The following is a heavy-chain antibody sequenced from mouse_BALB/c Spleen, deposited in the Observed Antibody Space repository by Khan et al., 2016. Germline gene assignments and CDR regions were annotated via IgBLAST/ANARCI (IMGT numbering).Heavy chain of an antibody. V-gene: IGHV9-3*02. CDR1: EYTFTNYG. D-gene: IGHD2-13*01. J-gene: IGHJ4*01. CDR2: LNTNTGEP. Sequence: QIQLVQSGPELKKPGETVKISCKASEYTFTNYGMNWVKQAPGKGLKWMGWLNTNTGEPTYAEEFKGRFAFSLDASASTAYLQITTLNNEESATYFCARTEDYPYYAMDYWGQGTSVTVSS. CDR3: ARTEDYPYYAMDY.